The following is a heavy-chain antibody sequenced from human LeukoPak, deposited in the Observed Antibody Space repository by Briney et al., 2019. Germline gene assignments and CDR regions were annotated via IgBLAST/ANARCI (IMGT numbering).Heavy chain of an antibody. V-gene: IGHV3-23*01. CDR1: GFTFSSYA. Sequence: PGGSQRLSCAASGFTFSSYAMSWVRQAPGKGLEWVSAISGSGGSTYYADSVKGRFTISRDNSKNTLYLQMNSLRAEDTAVYYCAKLTTYRIAAAGTGFDPWGQGTLVTVSS. CDR2: ISGSGGST. CDR3: AKLTTYRIAAAGTGFDP. J-gene: IGHJ5*02. D-gene: IGHD6-13*01.